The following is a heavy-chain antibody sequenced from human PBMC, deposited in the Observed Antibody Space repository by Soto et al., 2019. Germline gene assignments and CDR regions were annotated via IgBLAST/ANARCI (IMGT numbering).Heavy chain of an antibody. D-gene: IGHD5-12*01. CDR1: GFTFSSYG. V-gene: IGHV3-30*18. CDR3: AKKASAEMATITH. Sequence: PGGSLRLSCAASGFTFSSYGMHWVRQAPGKGLEWVAVISYDGSNKYYADSVKGRFTISRDNPKNTLYLQMNSLRAEDTAVYYCAKKASAEMATITHWGQGTLVTVSS. CDR2: ISYDGSNK. J-gene: IGHJ4*02.